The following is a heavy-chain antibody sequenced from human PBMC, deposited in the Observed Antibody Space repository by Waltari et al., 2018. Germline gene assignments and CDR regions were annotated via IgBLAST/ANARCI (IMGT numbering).Heavy chain of an antibody. Sequence: EVQLVESGGGLVQPGGSLRLSCAASGFTFSSYAMNWVRQAPGTGLEWVSYISSSGSTIYYADSVKGRFTISRDNAKNSLYLQMNSLRAEDTAVYYCAREAYYDFWSGYYPNWFDPWGQGTLVTVSS. V-gene: IGHV3-48*03. CDR2: ISSSGSTI. D-gene: IGHD3-3*01. CDR1: GFTFSSYA. CDR3: AREAYYDFWSGYYPNWFDP. J-gene: IGHJ5*02.